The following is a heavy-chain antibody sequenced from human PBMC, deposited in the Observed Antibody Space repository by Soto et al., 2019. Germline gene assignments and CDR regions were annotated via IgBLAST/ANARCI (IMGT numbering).Heavy chain of an antibody. D-gene: IGHD2-2*01. Sequence: PGGSLRLSCAASGFTFSSYSMNWVRQAPGKGREWVSSISSSSSYIYYADSVKGRFTISRDNAKNSLYLQMNSLRAEDTAVYYCARDLRTVVVVPAAIANYYYGMDVWGQGTTVTVSS. CDR3: ARDLRTVVVVPAAIANYYYGMDV. V-gene: IGHV3-21*01. CDR1: GFTFSSYS. J-gene: IGHJ6*02. CDR2: ISSSSSYI.